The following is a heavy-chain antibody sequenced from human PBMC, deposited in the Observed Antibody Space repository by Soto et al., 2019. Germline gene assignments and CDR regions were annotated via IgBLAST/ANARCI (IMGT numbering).Heavy chain of an antibody. J-gene: IGHJ4*02. CDR3: AKDLIAARPGYFDY. CDR1: GFTFSSYA. D-gene: IGHD6-6*01. V-gene: IGHV3-30-3*01. CDR2: ISYDGSNK. Sequence: GGSLRLSCAASGFTFSSYAMHWVRQAPGKGLEWVAVISYDGSNKYYADSVEGRFTISRDNSKNTLYLQMNSLRAEDTAVYYCAKDLIAARPGYFDYWGQGTRVTVSS.